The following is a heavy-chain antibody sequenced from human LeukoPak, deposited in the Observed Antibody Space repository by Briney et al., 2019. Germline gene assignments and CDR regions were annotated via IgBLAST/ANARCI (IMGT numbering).Heavy chain of an antibody. J-gene: IGHJ3*02. D-gene: IGHD3-3*01. CDR2: ISYDGSNK. CDR1: GFTFSSYG. CDR3: AKECDYYDFWTPAAFDI. Sequence: PGRSLRLSCAASGFTFSSYGMHRVRQAPGKGLEWVAVISYDGSNKYYADSVKGRFTISRDNSKNTLYLQMNSLRAEDTAVYYCAKECDYYDFWTPAAFDIWGQGTMVTVSS. V-gene: IGHV3-30*18.